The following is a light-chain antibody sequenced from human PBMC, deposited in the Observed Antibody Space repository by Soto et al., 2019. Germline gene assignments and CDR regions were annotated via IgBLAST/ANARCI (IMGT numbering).Light chain of an antibody. CDR3: SSYTDSSNYV. V-gene: IGLV2-14*01. J-gene: IGLJ1*01. CDR1: SGDVGGYNY. Sequence: QSALTQPASVSGSPGQSITIYCTGTSGDVGGYNYVSWYQQQPGKAPKLMIYQVTNRPSGVSNRFSGSRSGNTASLTISGLQAEDEADYYCSSYTDSSNYVFGTGTKATVL. CDR2: QVT.